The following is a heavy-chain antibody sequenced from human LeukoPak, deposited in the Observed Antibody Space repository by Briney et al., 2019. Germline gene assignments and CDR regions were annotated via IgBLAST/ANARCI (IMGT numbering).Heavy chain of an antibody. CDR2: INPNSGGT. V-gene: IGHV1-2*02. J-gene: IGHJ4*02. CDR1: GYTFTGYH. CDR3: ARSGLVARNQGFDY. D-gene: IGHD6-19*01. Sequence: ASVKVSCKASGYTFTGYHMHWVRQAPGQGLEWMGWINPNSGGTNYAQKFQGRVTMTRDTSITTAYMELSSLRSEDTAVYYCARSGLVARNQGFDYWGQGTLVTVSS.